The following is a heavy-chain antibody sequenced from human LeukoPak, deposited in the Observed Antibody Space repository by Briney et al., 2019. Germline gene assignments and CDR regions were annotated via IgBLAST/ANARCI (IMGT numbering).Heavy chain of an antibody. D-gene: IGHD1-1*01. V-gene: IGHV3-7*04. Sequence: PGGSLRLSCAAFGFTFSSYRMSWVRRAPGKGLEWVASIKPDGSEKYYVDSVKGRFTISRDNAKNSLYLQMNSLRAEDTAVYYCARGGGNFDYWGQGTLVTVSS. CDR2: IKPDGSEK. CDR3: ARGGGNFDY. CDR1: GFTFSSYR. J-gene: IGHJ4*02.